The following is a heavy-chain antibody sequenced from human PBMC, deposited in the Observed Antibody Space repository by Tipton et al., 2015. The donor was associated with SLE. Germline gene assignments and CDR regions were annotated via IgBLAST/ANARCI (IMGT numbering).Heavy chain of an antibody. CDR2: INHRGST. V-gene: IGHV4-34*01. J-gene: IGHJ5*02. CDR3: ARARFLEWLWRT. Sequence: TLSLTCAVYGGSISSSSSYYWAWIRQPPGKGVEWIGEINHRGSTNYNPSLKRRVTISVDTSKNQFSLKLSSVTAADTAVYYCARARFLEWLWRTWGQGTLVTVSS. D-gene: IGHD3-3*01. CDR1: GGSISSSSSYY.